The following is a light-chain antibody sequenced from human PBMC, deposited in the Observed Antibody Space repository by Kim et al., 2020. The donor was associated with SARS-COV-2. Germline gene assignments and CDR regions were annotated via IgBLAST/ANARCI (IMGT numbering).Light chain of an antibody. Sequence: VSLGQTFRISCQGDSLRSYYETWYQQKPGQAPILVIYGKDSRHSGSPDRFSGSSSGNTASLSITGTQAGDEADYYCNSRDSNDNVLFGGGTQLTVL. CDR1: SLRSYY. J-gene: IGLJ2*01. V-gene: IGLV3-19*01. CDR2: GKD. CDR3: NSRDSNDNVL.